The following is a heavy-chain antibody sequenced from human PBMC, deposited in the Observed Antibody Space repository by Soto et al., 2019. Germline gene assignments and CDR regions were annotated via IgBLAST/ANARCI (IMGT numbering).Heavy chain of an antibody. CDR2: ISSSSSYI. CDR1: GFTFSSYS. CDR3: ARDENPYSSGWSTYYYYYMDV. Sequence: GGSLRLSCAASGFTFSSYSMNWVRQAPGKGLEWVSSISSSSSYIYYADSVKGRFTISRDNAKNSLYLLMNSLRAEDTAVYYCARDENPYSSGWSTYYYYYMDVWGKGTTVTVSS. V-gene: IGHV3-21*01. D-gene: IGHD6-19*01. J-gene: IGHJ6*03.